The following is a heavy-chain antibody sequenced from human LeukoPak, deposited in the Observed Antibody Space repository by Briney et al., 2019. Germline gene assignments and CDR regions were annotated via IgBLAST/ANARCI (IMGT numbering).Heavy chain of an antibody. CDR1: GYTFTGYY. V-gene: IGHV1-2*02. Sequence: ASVTVSCKASGYTFTGYYMHWVRQAPGQGLEWMGWINPNSGGTDYAQKFQGRVTMTRDTSISTAYMELSRLRSDDTAVYYCARDPGYSYGLDPWGQGTLVTVSS. CDR3: ARDPGYSYGLDP. CDR2: INPNSGGT. J-gene: IGHJ5*02. D-gene: IGHD5-18*01.